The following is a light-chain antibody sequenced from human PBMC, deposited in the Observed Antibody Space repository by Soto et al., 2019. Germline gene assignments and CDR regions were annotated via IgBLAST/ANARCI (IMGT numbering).Light chain of an antibody. V-gene: IGKV1-5*01. CDR2: DAS. Sequence: DIQMTQSPATLSVSVGDRVTITCRASQTIGRWLAWYQQKPGKAPKVLIYDASSLDTGVPSRFSGSGSVTEFRLATCRLRVYDCATPIYEVRIFAPGTRLEIK. CDR1: QTIGRW. CDR3: EVRI. J-gene: IGKJ5*01.